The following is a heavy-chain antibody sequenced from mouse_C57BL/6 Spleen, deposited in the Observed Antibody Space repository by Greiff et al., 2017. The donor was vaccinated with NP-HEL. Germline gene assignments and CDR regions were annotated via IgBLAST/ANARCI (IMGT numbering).Heavy chain of an antibody. Sequence: EVMLVESGGGLVQSGRSLRLSCATSGFTFSDFYMEWVRQAPGKGLEWIAASRNKANDYTTEYSASVKGRFIVSRDTSQSILYLQMNALRAEDTAIYYCARDASPDSSGSDYWGQGTTLTVSS. CDR3: ARDASPDSSGSDY. V-gene: IGHV7-1*01. J-gene: IGHJ2*01. D-gene: IGHD3-2*02. CDR2: SRNKANDYTT. CDR1: GFTFSDFY.